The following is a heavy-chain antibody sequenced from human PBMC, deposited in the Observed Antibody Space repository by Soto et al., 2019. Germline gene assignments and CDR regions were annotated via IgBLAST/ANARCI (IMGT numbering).Heavy chain of an antibody. CDR1: GFTVSSNY. CDR2: IYSGGST. Sequence: GGSLRLSCAASGFTVSSNYMSWVRQAPGKGLEWVSVIYSGGSTYYADSVKGRFTISRDNSKNTLYLQMNSLRAEDTAVYYCARDLKDYGGNSGPLYPYWYFDLWGRGTLVTVSS. CDR3: ARDLKDYGGNSGPLYPYWYFDL. V-gene: IGHV3-53*01. J-gene: IGHJ2*01. D-gene: IGHD4-17*01.